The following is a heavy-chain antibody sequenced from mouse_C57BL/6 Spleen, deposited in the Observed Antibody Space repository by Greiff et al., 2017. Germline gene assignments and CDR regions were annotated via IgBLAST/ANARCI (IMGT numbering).Heavy chain of an antibody. V-gene: IGHV1-69*01. CDR1: GYTFTSYW. J-gene: IGHJ4*01. CDR2: IDPSDSYT. CDR3: ARHERMDY. Sequence: QVQLQQSGAELVMPGASVKLSCKASGYTFTSYWMHWVKQRPGQGLEWIGEIDPSDSYTNYNQKFKGKSTLTVDKSSSTAYMQLSSLTSEDSAVYYCARHERMDYWGQGTSVTVSS.